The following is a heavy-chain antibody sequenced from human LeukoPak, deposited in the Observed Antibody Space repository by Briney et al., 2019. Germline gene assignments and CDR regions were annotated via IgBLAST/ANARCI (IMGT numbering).Heavy chain of an antibody. V-gene: IGHV4-59*01. D-gene: IGHD6-13*01. CDR2: IYYSGST. J-gene: IGHJ4*02. CDR3: ARVPRSSSWYGGRGYYFDY. Sequence: SETLSLTCTVSGGSISSYYWSWIRQPPGKGLEWIGYIYYSGSTNYNPSLKSRVTISVDTSKNQFSLKLSSVTAADTAVYYCARVPRSSSWYGGRGYYFDYWGQGTLVTVSS. CDR1: GGSISSYY.